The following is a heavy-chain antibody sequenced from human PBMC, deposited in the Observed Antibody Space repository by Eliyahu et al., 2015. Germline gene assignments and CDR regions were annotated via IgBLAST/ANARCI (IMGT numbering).Heavy chain of an antibody. V-gene: IGHV3-74*01. CDR1: GFTFRNYW. Sequence: QLVESGGGLVQPGGXRRLSCAASGFTFRNYWMXWVRQAPGKGLVWVARINGDGSIANYADSVKGRFTISRDNAENTVYLQMDSLRVDDTAVYFCIRDFREYDFWGQGTLVTISS. CDR3: IRDFREYDF. CDR2: INGDGSIA. D-gene: IGHD2/OR15-2a*01. J-gene: IGHJ4*02.